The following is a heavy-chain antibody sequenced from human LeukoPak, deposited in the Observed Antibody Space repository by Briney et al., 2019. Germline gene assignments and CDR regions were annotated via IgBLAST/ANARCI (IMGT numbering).Heavy chain of an antibody. Sequence: PGRSLRLSCAASGFTFDDYAMHWVRQAPGKGLEWVSGISWNSGSIGYADPVKGRFTISRDNAKNSLYLQMNSLRAEDTALYYCAKDSRGGSLLGGMDVWGQGTTVTVSS. CDR1: GFTFDDYA. V-gene: IGHV3-9*01. CDR2: ISWNSGSI. CDR3: AKDSRGGSLLGGMDV. J-gene: IGHJ6*02. D-gene: IGHD2-15*01.